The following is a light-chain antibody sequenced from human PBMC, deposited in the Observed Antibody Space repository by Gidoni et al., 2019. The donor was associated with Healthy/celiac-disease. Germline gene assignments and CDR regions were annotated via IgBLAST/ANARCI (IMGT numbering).Light chain of an antibody. CDR3: SSYTSSSTPV. CDR2: DVS. Sequence: QSALTQPASVSGSPGPSITISCTGTSSDVGGYNYVPWYQQHPGKAPKLMIYDVSNRPSGVSNRFSGSRSGNTASLTISGLQAEDEADYYCSSYTSSSTPVFGGGTKLTVL. V-gene: IGLV2-14*01. J-gene: IGLJ2*01. CDR1: SSDVGGYNY.